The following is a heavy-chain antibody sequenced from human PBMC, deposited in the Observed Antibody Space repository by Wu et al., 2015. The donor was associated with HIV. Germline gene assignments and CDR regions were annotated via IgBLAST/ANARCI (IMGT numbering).Heavy chain of an antibody. CDR1: GYTFTDYY. CDR2: INANRGGT. Sequence: QVQLLQSGAEVKKPGTSVIVSCKASGYTFTDYYMYWVRQAPGQGLEWMGWINANRGGTKYALKFQGRVTMTRDTAVSTAYMELNSLRSDDTAVYYCARLQSLQWFYSNADLWGQGTLVTVSS. D-gene: IGHD4-23*01. V-gene: IGHV1-2*02. CDR3: ARLQSLQWFYSNADL. J-gene: IGHJ5*02.